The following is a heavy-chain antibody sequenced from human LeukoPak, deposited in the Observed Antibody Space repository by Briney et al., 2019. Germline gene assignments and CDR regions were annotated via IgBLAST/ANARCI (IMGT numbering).Heavy chain of an antibody. Sequence: SETLSLTCAVYGGSFSGYYWNWIRQPPGKGLEWIGEINHSGSTNYNPSLKSRVTISVDTSKNQFSLKLSSVTAADTAVYYCARLVVAGSYYYYGMDVWGQGTTVTVSS. J-gene: IGHJ6*02. V-gene: IGHV4-34*01. CDR2: INHSGST. CDR3: ARLVVAGSYYYYGMDV. CDR1: GGSFSGYY. D-gene: IGHD2-15*01.